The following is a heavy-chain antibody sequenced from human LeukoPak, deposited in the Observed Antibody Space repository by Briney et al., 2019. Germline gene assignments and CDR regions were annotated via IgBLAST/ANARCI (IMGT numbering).Heavy chain of an antibody. CDR2: MNPSTGNT. CDR1: GYTFSSYD. J-gene: IGHJ4*02. D-gene: IGHD2-8*02. Sequence: VSVKVSCKASGYTFSSYDINWVRQATGQGLEWMGWMNPSTGNTGYAQKFQGRVTMTRDTSTSTACMELSSLKSEDTAVYYCARLSETPAFYPGGRYLYLAYWGQGAQVTVSS. V-gene: IGHV1-8*01. CDR3: ARLSETPAFYPGGRYLYLAY.